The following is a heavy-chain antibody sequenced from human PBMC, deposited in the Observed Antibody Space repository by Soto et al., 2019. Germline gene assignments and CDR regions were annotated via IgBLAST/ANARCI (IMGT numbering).Heavy chain of an antibody. J-gene: IGHJ6*02. CDR3: GNGCSGGSGDGGRRYYYGMDV. D-gene: IGHD2-15*01. Sequence: QVQLVESGGGVVQPGRSLRLSCAASGFTFSSYGMHWVRQAPGKGLEWVAVISYDGSNKYYADSVKGRFTISRDNSKNTLYLHMNSMGAEDMDVYYCGNGCSGGSGDGGRRYYYGMDVWGQGTTVTVSS. V-gene: IGHV3-30*18. CDR1: GFTFSSYG. CDR2: ISYDGSNK.